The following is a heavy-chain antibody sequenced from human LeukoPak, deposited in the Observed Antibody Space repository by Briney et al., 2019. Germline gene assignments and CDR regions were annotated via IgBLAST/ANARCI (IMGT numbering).Heavy chain of an antibody. V-gene: IGHV3-48*03. CDR2: ISSSGSTI. CDR3: ARDKLTFFDY. CDR1: GFPLSSYA. Sequence: PGGSLRLSCAASGFPLSSYAMSWVRQAPGKGLEWVSYISSSGSTIYYADSVKGRFTISRDNAKNSLYLQMNSLRAEDTAVYYCARDKLTFFDYWGQGTLVTVSS. D-gene: IGHD3-10*01. J-gene: IGHJ4*02.